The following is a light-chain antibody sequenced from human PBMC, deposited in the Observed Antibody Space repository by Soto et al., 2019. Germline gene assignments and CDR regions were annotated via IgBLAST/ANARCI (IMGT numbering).Light chain of an antibody. V-gene: IGLV1-44*01. CDR1: TSNIGRNA. CDR2: GHN. Sequence: QSVLTQPPSASGTPGQRVTISCSGGTSNIGRNAVNWYQQLPGTAPKLLVYGHNQRPSGAPDRFSGSKSGTAASLAISGLQPEDEADYYCAAWDDRPNGWVFGGGTKLTVL. J-gene: IGLJ3*02. CDR3: AAWDDRPNGWV.